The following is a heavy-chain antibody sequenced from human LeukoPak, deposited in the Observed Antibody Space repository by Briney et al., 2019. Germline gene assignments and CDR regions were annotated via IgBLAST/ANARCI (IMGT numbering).Heavy chain of an antibody. CDR1: GYTFTSYG. D-gene: IGHD3-3*01. Sequence: ASVKVSCKASGYTFTSYGISWVRQAPGQGLEWMGWISAYNGNTNYAQKLQGRVTMTTDTSTSTAYMELRSLRSDDTAVYYCARGLSEGDFWSGYYTHQYNWFDPWGQGTLVTVSS. V-gene: IGHV1-18*01. CDR3: ARGLSEGDFWSGYYTHQYNWFDP. CDR2: ISAYNGNT. J-gene: IGHJ5*02.